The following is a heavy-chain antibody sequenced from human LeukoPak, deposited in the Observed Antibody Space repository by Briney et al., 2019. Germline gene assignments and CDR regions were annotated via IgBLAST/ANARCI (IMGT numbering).Heavy chain of an antibody. CDR1: GGSISSHY. D-gene: IGHD2-15*01. Sequence: SETLSLTCTVSGGSISSHYWSWIRQPPGKGLEWIGYIYYSGSTNYNPSLKSRVTISVDTSKNPFSLKLSSVTAAGTAVYYCARWSLSKGFDYWGQGTLVTVSS. J-gene: IGHJ4*02. V-gene: IGHV4-59*11. CDR2: IYYSGST. CDR3: ARWSLSKGFDY.